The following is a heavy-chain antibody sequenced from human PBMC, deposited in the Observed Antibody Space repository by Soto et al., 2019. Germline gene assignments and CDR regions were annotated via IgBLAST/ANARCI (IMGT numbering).Heavy chain of an antibody. CDR1: GYTFTTYY. D-gene: IGHD1-26*01. CDR3: ARNVNSGLDY. J-gene: IGHJ4*02. V-gene: IGHV1-46*01. CDR2: IDPAGGST. Sequence: QVQLVQSGAEVKEPGASVKASCKASGYTFTTYYIHWVRQAPGQGLEWMGMIDPAGGSTSYAQKFQGRVTMTRDTSTCTAYMELSSLRSEDTAVYYCARNVNSGLDYWGQGTLVTISS.